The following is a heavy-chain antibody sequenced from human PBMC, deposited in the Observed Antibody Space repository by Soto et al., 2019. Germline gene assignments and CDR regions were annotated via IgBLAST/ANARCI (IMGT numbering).Heavy chain of an antibody. CDR1: GFTLSSYS. V-gene: IGHV3-21*01. Sequence: GGSLRLSCAASGFTLSSYSMNWVRQAPGKGLEWVSSISSSSSYIYYADSVKGRFTISRDNAKNSLYLQMNSLRAEDTAVYYCARAPDYYYYYGMDVWGQGTTVTVSS. CDR2: ISSSSSYI. CDR3: ARAPDYYYYYGMDV. J-gene: IGHJ6*02.